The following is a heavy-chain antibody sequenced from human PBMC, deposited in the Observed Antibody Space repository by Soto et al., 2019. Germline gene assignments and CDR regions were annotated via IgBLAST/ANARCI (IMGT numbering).Heavy chain of an antibody. V-gene: IGHV1-58*01. CDR2: IVVGSGNT. Sequence: SVKVSCKASGFTFTSSAVQWVRQARGQRLEWIGWIVVGSGNTNYAQKFQERVTITRDMSTSTAYMELSSLRSEDTAVYYCASVGGSGGGGVYYYYCMDVWGKGTTVTVSS. J-gene: IGHJ6*04. CDR3: ASVGGSGGGGVYYYYCMDV. D-gene: IGHD2-15*01. CDR1: GFTFTSSA.